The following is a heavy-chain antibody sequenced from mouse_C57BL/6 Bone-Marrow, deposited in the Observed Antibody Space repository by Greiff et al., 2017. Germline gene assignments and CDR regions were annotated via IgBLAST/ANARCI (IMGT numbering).Heavy chain of an antibody. V-gene: IGHV1-80*01. CDR3: ARSYGYDGFAY. Sequence: QVQLKESGAELVKPGASVKISCKASGYAFSSYWMNWVKQRPGKGLEWIGQIYPGDGDTNYNGKFKGKATLTAAKSSSTAYMQLSSLTSEDSAVYFCARSYGYDGFAYWGQGTLVTVSA. D-gene: IGHD2-2*01. J-gene: IGHJ3*01. CDR1: GYAFSSYW. CDR2: IYPGDGDT.